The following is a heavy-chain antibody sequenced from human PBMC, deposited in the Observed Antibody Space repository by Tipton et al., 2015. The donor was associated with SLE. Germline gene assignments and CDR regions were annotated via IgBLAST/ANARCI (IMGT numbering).Heavy chain of an antibody. J-gene: IGHJ4*01. CDR1: GGSISSRPYY. CDR3: AIPTVGATGGFDC. V-gene: IGHV4-39*07. CDR2: VYSGGNT. Sequence: TLSLTCTVSGGSISSRPYYLAWIRQPPGKGLEWIGTVYSGGNTYHIPSLKTRVTISVDTSRNQFSLKLTSVTAADTAVYYCAIPTVGATGGFDCWGHGTLVIVSS. D-gene: IGHD1-26*01.